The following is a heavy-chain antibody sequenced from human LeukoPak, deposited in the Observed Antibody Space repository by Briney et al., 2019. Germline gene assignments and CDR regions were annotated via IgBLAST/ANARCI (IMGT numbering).Heavy chain of an antibody. CDR1: GYTVTSYG. J-gene: IGHJ5*02. CDR2: ISTYTGVT. V-gene: IGHV1-18*01. Sequence: GASVKVSCKATGYTVTSYGITWVRQAPGQGLEWMGWISTYTGVTHYAEKFEDRVTMSIDTSTTTAYMELRSLRYDDTAVYYCARDSDYSGNGNGDWFDPWGQGTVVTVSS. D-gene: IGHD4-11*01. CDR3: ARDSDYSGNGNGDWFDP.